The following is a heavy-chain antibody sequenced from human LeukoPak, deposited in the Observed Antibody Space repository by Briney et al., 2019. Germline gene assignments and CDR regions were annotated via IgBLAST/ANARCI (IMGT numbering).Heavy chain of an antibody. V-gene: IGHV3-23*01. J-gene: IGHJ4*02. Sequence: GGSLRLSCEGSGFSISGYAMSWVRQAPGKGLEWVAVTGGSDDNTHYADSVKGRFSISRDTSENRLFLQMNSLRPDDSALYYCTKDLMTGFSSGWYLAYWGQGTLVTVSS. CDR3: TKDLMTGFSSGWYLAY. D-gene: IGHD6-25*01. CDR1: GFSISGYA. CDR2: TGGSDDNT.